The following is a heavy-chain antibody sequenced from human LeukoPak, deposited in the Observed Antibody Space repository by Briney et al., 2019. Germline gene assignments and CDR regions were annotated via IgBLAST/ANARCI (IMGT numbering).Heavy chain of an antibody. V-gene: IGHV3-23*01. Sequence: GGSLRLSCAASGFTFNNYAMSWVRQAPGKGLEWVSIISSGGSTYYADSVKGRFTISRDNSKNTLYLQMNSLRAEDTAVYYCYTHDRAFDCWGQGTLVTVSS. CDR2: IISSGGST. J-gene: IGHJ4*02. CDR3: YTHDRAFDC. CDR1: GFTFNNYA.